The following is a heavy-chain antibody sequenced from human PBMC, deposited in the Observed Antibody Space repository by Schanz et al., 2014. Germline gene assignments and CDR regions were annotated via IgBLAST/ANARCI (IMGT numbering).Heavy chain of an antibody. Sequence: EVHLLESGGGLVEPGGSLRLSCATSGFSLDIFAVSWVRQAPGKGLEWVSYVSRSTPDIYYADSVKGRFTMSRDNAKNSVFLQMNSLRAEDTAVYYCAKDRSWDYDSSGYFDYWGQGTLVTVSS. CDR1: GFSLDIFA. D-gene: IGHD3-22*01. V-gene: IGHV3-23*01. CDR2: VSRSTPDI. J-gene: IGHJ4*02. CDR3: AKDRSWDYDSSGYFDY.